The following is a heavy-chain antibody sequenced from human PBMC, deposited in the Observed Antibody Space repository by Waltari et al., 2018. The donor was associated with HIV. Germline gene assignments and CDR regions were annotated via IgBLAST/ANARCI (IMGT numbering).Heavy chain of an antibody. CDR3: ARPAGYYDSSGYYFDY. Sequence: QVQLVQSGAEVNKPGSSVKVSCKASGGTFSSYAISWVRQAPGQGLEWMGGIIPIFGTANYAQKFQGRVTITADESTSTAYMELSSLRSEDTAVYYCARPAGYYDSSGYYFDYWGQGTLVTVSS. J-gene: IGHJ4*02. CDR2: IIPIFGTA. V-gene: IGHV1-69*01. D-gene: IGHD3-22*01. CDR1: GGTFSSYA.